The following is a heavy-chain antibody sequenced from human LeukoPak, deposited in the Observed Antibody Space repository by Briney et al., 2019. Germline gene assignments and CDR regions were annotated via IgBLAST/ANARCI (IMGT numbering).Heavy chain of an antibody. D-gene: IGHD6-13*01. V-gene: IGHV3-23*01. CDR3: ANANYVSGWSKYHYHGMHV. J-gene: IGHJ6*02. Sequence: GGSLRLSCAASGFTFSSYAMSWVRQAPGKGLEWVSAISGSGGSTYYADSVKGRFTISRDNSKNTLYLQMNSLRAEDTAVYYWANANYVSGWSKYHYHGMHVWGQGTKVTDPS. CDR1: GFTFSSYA. CDR2: ISGSGGST.